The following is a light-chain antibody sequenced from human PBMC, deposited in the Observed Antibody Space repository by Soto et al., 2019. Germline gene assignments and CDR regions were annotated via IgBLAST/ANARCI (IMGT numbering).Light chain of an antibody. CDR3: QQYNSWLRLFA. CDR2: DAS. V-gene: IGKV1-5*01. CDR1: QSISSW. J-gene: IGKJ3*01. Sequence: DIQMTQSPSTLSASVGDRVTITCRASQSISSWLAWYQQKPGKAPKLLIYDASSLESGVPPRFSGSGSGTEFTLTISSLQPDDFATYYCQQYNSWLRLFAFGPGTKVEIK.